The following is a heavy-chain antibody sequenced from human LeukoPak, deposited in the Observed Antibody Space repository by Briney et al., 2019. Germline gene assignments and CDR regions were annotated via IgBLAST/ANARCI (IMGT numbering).Heavy chain of an antibody. CDR3: ARGGPGYCSGGSCVNWFDP. Sequence: SETLSLTCTVSGGSISSGGYYWSWIRQHRGKGLEWFGYIYYRGSTYYNPSLKSRVTISVDTSKNQFSLKRSSVTAADTAVYYCARGGPGYCSGGSCVNWFDPWGQGTLVTVSS. J-gene: IGHJ5*02. CDR2: IYYRGST. CDR1: GGSISSGGYY. V-gene: IGHV4-31*03. D-gene: IGHD2-15*01.